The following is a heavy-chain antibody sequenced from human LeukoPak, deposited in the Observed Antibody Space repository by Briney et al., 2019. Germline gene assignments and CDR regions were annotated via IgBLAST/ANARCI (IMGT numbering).Heavy chain of an antibody. D-gene: IGHD2-15*01. J-gene: IGHJ3*02. CDR2: ISAYNGNT. CDR1: GYTFTRYA. CDR3: ARDRDIVVVVAATGCAFDI. V-gene: IGHV1-18*01. Sequence: GASVKVSCKASGYTFTRYAISWVRQAPGQGLEWMGWISAYNGNTNYAQKLQGRVTMTTDTSTSTAYMELRSLRSDDTAVYYCARDRDIVVVVAATGCAFDIWGQGTMVTVSS.